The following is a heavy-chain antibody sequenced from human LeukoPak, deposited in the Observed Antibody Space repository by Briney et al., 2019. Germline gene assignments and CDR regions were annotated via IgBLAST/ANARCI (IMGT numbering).Heavy chain of an antibody. CDR2: INPSGGST. CDR1: GYTFTSYY. Sequence: ASVKVSCKASGYTFTSYYTHWVRQAPGQGLEWMGIINPSGGSTSYAQKFQGRVTMTRDTSTSTVYMELSSLRSEDTAVYYCASPAYGDYYFDYWGQGTLVTVSS. V-gene: IGHV1-46*01. D-gene: IGHD4-17*01. J-gene: IGHJ4*02. CDR3: ASPAYGDYYFDY.